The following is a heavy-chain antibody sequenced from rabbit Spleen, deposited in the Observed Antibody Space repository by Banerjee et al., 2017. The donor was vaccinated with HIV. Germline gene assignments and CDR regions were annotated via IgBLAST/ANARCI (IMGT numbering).Heavy chain of an antibody. CDR1: GIDFSSYYY. CDR3: ARDTSSSFSSYGMDL. D-gene: IGHD1-1*01. V-gene: IGHV1S45*01. CDR2: IDSGSSGFT. J-gene: IGHJ6*01. Sequence: QQQLEESGGGLVKPGGTLTLTCKASGIDFSSYYYMCWVRQAPGKGLEWIACIDSGSSGFTYFASWAKGRFTCSKTSSTTVTLQMTRLTAADTATYFCARDTSSSFSSYGMDLWGPGTLVTVS.